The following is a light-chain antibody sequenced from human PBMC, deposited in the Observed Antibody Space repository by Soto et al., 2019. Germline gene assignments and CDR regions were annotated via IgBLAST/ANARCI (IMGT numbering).Light chain of an antibody. Sequence: IVLTQSPATLSLSPGERATLSCRARQTVSTYLSWYQHKPGQAPRLLIYGASNRATGIPARFSGSGAGTDFPLTISSQEPEDSAVYYCPQRYNFITFGEGTKVEIK. J-gene: IGKJ4*01. CDR1: QTVSTY. CDR2: GAS. V-gene: IGKV3-11*01. CDR3: PQRYNFIT.